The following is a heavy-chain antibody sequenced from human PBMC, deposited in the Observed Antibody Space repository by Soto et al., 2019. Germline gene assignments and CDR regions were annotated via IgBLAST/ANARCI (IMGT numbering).Heavy chain of an antibody. CDR2: ISAYNGNT. D-gene: IGHD2-2*02. CDR1: GYTFTSYG. CDR3: ARESPPRYCSSTSCYTEYSSSSNWFDP. Sequence: GASVKVSCKASGYTFTSYGISWVRQAPGQGLEWMGWISAYNGNTNYAQKLQGRVTMTTDTSTSTAYMELRSLRSDDTAVYYCARESPPRYCSSTSCYTEYSSSSNWFDPWGRGTLVTVSS. J-gene: IGHJ5*02. V-gene: IGHV1-18*04.